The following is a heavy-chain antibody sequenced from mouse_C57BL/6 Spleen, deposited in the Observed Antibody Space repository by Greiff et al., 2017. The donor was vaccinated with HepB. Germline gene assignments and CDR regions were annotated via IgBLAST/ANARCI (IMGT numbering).Heavy chain of an antibody. D-gene: IGHD2-5*01. CDR2: ISYDGSN. Sequence: EVKLQESGPGLVKPSQSLSLTCSVTGYSITSGYYWNWIRQFPGNKLEWMGYISYDGSNNYNPSLKNRISITRDTSKNQFFLKLNSVTTEDTATYYCARGGPAYYSNYNAMDYWGQGTSVTVSS. V-gene: IGHV3-6*01. CDR3: ARGGPAYYSNYNAMDY. CDR1: GYSITSGYY. J-gene: IGHJ4*01.